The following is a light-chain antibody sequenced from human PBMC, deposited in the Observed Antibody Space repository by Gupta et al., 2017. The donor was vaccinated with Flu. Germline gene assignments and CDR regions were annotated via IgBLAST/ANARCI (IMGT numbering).Light chain of an antibody. V-gene: IGLV1-40*01. CDR3: QSYDSSLSAWV. J-gene: IGLJ1*01. CDR2: HNS. CDR1: NSYVGADYD. Sequence: QSVLTQPHSVSGAPGQRVTIACNGSNSYVGADYDVHWYQQLPGTAPKLLIYHNSNRPSGVPDRFSGSKSGTSASLAITGLQAEDEADYYCQSYDSSLSAWVFGTGTKVTVL.